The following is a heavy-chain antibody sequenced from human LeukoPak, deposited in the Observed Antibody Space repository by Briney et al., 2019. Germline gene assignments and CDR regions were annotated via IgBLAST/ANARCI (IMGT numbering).Heavy chain of an antibody. Sequence: PGGSLRLSCATSGFTVNNNYMSWVRQAPGKGLEWVSVIYGAGAGITYYIDSVKGRFTISRDNSINTVYLQMNSLRAEDTAVYYCARELGDWGQGTLVTVSS. J-gene: IGHJ4*02. CDR2: IYGAGAGIT. CDR3: ARELGD. V-gene: IGHV3-53*01. CDR1: GFTVNNNY.